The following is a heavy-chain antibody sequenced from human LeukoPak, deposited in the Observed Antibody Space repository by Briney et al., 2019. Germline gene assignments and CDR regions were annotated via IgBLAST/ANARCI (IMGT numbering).Heavy chain of an antibody. V-gene: IGHV4-39*07. CDR1: GGSINSSTHF. CDR3: AGVGNSDSPEFDY. J-gene: IGHJ4*02. CDR2: IHYSGST. D-gene: IGHD4-23*01. Sequence: PSETLSLTCTVSGGSINSSTHFWGYIRQPPGEGLEWIESIHYSGSTYDNPSLKRRVTISIDTSKNQFSLKLSSVTAADTAVYYCAGVGNSDSPEFDYWGQGTLVTVSS.